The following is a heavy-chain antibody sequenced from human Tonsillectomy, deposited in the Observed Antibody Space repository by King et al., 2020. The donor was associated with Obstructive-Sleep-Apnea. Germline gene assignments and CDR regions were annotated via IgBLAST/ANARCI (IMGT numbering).Heavy chain of an antibody. J-gene: IGHJ4*02. CDR1: GYNFTNYW. CDR3: ARHGLGGVLWKHFDY. CDR2: IYAGDSHN. Sequence: QLVQSGTEVKKPGESLKISCKGSGYNFTNYWIAWGRQMPGKGLEWMGNIYAGDSHNRYNPSFQGQVTISADKSISPSYLQWSGLKASDTAIYYCARHGLGGVLWKHFDYWGQGTLVTVSP. D-gene: IGHD3-3*01. V-gene: IGHV5-51*01.